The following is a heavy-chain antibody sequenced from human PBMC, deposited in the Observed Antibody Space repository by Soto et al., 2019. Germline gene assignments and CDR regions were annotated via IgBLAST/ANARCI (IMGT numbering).Heavy chain of an antibody. CDR1: GFTFSTYG. D-gene: IGHD1-1*01. CDR2: ISYDGNNK. J-gene: IGHJ4*02. V-gene: IGHV3-30*18. Sequence: QVQLVESGGGVVQPGRSLRLSCAASGFTFSTYGMHWVRQAPGKGLEWVAVISYDGNNKYYADSVKGRFTISRDNSKNTLYLQMSSLRADDTAVYYCAKSVYNWNDGFFDCWGQGTLVTVSS. CDR3: AKSVYNWNDGFFDC.